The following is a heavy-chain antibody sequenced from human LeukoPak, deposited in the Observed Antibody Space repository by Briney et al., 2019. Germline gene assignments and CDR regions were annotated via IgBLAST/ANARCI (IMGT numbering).Heavy chain of an antibody. CDR2: IIPIFGTA. Sequence: ASVKVSCKASGGTFSSYAISWVRQAPGQGLEWMGGIIPIFGTANYAQKFQGRVTMTRDTSTSTVYMELSSLRSEDTAVYYCATVWTAGARDFDYWGQGTLVTVSS. J-gene: IGHJ4*02. D-gene: IGHD1-26*01. CDR1: GGTFSSYA. V-gene: IGHV1-69*05. CDR3: ATVWTAGARDFDY.